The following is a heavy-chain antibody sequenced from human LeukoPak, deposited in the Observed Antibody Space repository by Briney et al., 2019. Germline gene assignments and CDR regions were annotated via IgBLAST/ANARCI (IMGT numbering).Heavy chain of an antibody. D-gene: IGHD6-25*01. J-gene: IGHJ4*02. CDR3: AKDAATGGLDY. V-gene: IGHV3-30*18. Sequence: GGSLRLSCAASGFIFSRYAMHWVRQAPGKGLEWVALISYDGTKKFYADSVKGRFTISRDNSKNTLYLQMNSLRGEGTAVYYCAKDAATGGLDYWGQGTPVTVSS. CDR2: ISYDGTKK. CDR1: GFIFSRYA.